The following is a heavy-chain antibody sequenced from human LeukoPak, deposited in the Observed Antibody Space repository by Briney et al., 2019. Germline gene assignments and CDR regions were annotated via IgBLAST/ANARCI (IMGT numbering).Heavy chain of an antibody. D-gene: IGHD3-3*01. CDR3: ARVRATSFLGWRSDVDWFDP. CDR1: GYTFTSYY. J-gene: IGHJ5*02. Sequence: ASVTVSCKASGYTFTSYYMHWVRQAPGQGLEWMGKINPSGGSTSYAQNFQGRVTMTRDTSTSTAYMELSSLRSEDTAVYYCARVRATSFLGWRSDVDWFDPWGQGTLVTVCS. V-gene: IGHV1-46*01. CDR2: INPSGGST.